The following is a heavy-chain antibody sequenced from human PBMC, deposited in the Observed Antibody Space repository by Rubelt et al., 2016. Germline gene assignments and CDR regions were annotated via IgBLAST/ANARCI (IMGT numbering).Heavy chain of an antibody. CDR2: IRYDGSNK. CDR3: AKPARLDYGINAEYFQH. V-gene: IGHV3-30*02. J-gene: IGHJ1*01. D-gene: IGHD4-17*01. CDR1: GFTFSSYG. Sequence: QVQLVESGGGVVQPGGSLRLSCAASGFTFSSYGMHWVRQAPGKGLEWVAFIRYDGSNKYYADSVKGPFTNSSDNSKNTLYLQMNSLRAEDTAVYYCAKPARLDYGINAEYFQHWGQGTLVTVSS.